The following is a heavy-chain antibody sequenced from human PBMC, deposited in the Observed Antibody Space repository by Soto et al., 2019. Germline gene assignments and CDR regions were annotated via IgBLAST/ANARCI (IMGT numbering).Heavy chain of an antibody. Sequence: QITLKESGPTLVKPTQTLTLTCTFSGFSLSTSGVGVGWIRQPPGKALEWLALIYWDDDKRYSPSLKSRLTITKDTSKNQVVLTMPNMDPVDTATYYCAHRPSSCSGGSCYSGFDYWGQGTLVTVSS. J-gene: IGHJ4*02. CDR1: GFSLSTSGVG. V-gene: IGHV2-5*02. CDR2: IYWDDDK. CDR3: AHRPSSCSGGSCYSGFDY. D-gene: IGHD2-15*01.